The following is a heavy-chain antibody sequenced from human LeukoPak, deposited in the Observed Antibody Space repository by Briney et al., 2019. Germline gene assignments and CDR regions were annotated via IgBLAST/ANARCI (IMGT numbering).Heavy chain of an antibody. D-gene: IGHD1-14*01. Sequence: GGSLRLSCAASGFTFSSYSMNWVRQAPGKGLEWVSSISSSSSYIYYADSVKGRFTISRDNAKNSLHLQMNSLRAEDTAVYYCARDKAGTTPYYYYSMDVWGKGTTVTVSS. CDR2: ISSSSSYI. V-gene: IGHV3-21*01. CDR3: ARDKAGTTPYYYYSMDV. J-gene: IGHJ6*03. CDR1: GFTFSSYS.